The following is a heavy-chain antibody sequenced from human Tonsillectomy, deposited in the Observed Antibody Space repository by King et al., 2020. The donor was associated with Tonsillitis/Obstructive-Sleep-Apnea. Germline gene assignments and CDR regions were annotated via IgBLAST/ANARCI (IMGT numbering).Heavy chain of an antibody. J-gene: IGHJ4*02. Sequence: VQLVESGGGLVQPGGSLRLSCAASGFTFSSYWMHWVRQAPGKGLVWVSCINSDGSSTSYADSVKGRFTISRDNAKNTLYLQMNSRRAEETAVYYCAREGYSSSSPIDYWGQGTLVTVSS. CDR1: GFTFSSYW. V-gene: IGHV3-74*01. CDR2: INSDGSST. D-gene: IGHD6-6*01. CDR3: AREGYSSSSPIDY.